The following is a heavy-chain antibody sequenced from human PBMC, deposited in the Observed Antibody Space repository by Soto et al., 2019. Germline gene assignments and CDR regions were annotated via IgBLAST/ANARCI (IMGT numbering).Heavy chain of an antibody. Sequence: QVQLVQSGAEVKKPGASVKVSCKASGYIFTRYYMHWVRQAPGQGLEWLGILNPSGGSTSYTQKFQGRVTMTGATSKSTVYMDLSSLRSEDTAVYYCARGLLGFVSPYYFDYWGQGTLVTVSS. CDR1: GYIFTRYY. D-gene: IGHD3-16*01. CDR2: LNPSGGST. V-gene: IGHV1-46*01. J-gene: IGHJ4*02. CDR3: ARGLLGFVSPYYFDY.